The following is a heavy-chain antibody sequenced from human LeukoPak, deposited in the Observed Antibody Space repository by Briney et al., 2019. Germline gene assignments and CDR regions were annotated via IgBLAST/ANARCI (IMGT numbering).Heavy chain of an antibody. CDR3: ARHSLPIIDDITMVRGVPLAHGMDV. J-gene: IGHJ6*02. CDR2: IYPGDSDT. Sequence: GKSLKISCKGSGYSFTSYWIGWVRQMPGKGLEWMGIIYPGDSDTRYSPSFQGQVTISADKSISTAYLQWSSLKASDTAMYYCARHSLPIIDDITMVRGVPLAHGMDVWGQGTTVTVSS. D-gene: IGHD3-10*01. V-gene: IGHV5-51*01. CDR1: GYSFTSYW.